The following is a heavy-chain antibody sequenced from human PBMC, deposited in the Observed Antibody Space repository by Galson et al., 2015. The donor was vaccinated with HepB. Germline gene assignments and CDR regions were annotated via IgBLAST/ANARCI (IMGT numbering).Heavy chain of an antibody. CDR1: GFTFSGYS. CDR3: ARDARPRYGPLPGFHVFDY. V-gene: IGHV3-21*01. CDR2: ISFTNNFI. Sequence: SLRLSCAASGFTFSGYSMNWVRQAPGKGLEWVSSISFTNNFINYADSVKGRFTISGDKAKNSLYLQMSSLRAEDTAVYDCARDARPRYGPLPGFHVFDYWGQGILVAVSS. J-gene: IGHJ4*02. D-gene: IGHD3-9*01.